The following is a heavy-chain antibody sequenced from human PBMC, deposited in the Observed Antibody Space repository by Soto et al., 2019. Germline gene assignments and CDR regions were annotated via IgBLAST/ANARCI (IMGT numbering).Heavy chain of an antibody. CDR2: ITYRART. Sequence: PSETLSPTCTVSGGSISSGDYYWSWIRQSPGKALESIGYITYRARTNYNPSLQSRVTMSVDTYKHLFSLRLSPVPAAETAVYVCPRDYRPTYYYDSGGYYPATYFDSRGQRALVTVSS. J-gene: IGHJ4*02. V-gene: IGHV4-30-4*08. CDR1: GGSISSGDYY. CDR3: PRDYRPTYYYDSGGYYPATYFDS. D-gene: IGHD3-22*01.